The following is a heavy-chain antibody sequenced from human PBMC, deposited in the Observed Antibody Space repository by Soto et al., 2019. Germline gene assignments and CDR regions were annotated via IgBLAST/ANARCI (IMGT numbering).Heavy chain of an antibody. CDR2: IGTAGDT. CDR3: ARGRSPSGAFDI. CDR1: GFTFSSYD. J-gene: IGHJ3*02. Sequence: GGSLRLSCAASGFTFSSYDMQWVRQATGKGLEWVSAIGTAGDTYYPGSVKGRFTISRENAKNSLYLQMNSLRAGDTAVYYCARGRSPSGAFDIWGQGTMVTVSS. V-gene: IGHV3-13*01.